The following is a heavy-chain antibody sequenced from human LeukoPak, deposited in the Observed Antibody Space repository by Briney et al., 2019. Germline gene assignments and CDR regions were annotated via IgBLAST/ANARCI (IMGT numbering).Heavy chain of an antibody. CDR3: ARGPPVVY. J-gene: IGHJ4*02. V-gene: IGHV3-9*01. Sequence: AGGSLRLSCAASGFTFDDYAMHWVRQAPGKGLEWVSGISWNSGSIGYADSVKGRFTISRDNAKNSLYLQMNSLRAEDTAVYYCARGPPVVYWGQGTLVTVSS. CDR2: ISWNSGSI. CDR1: GFTFDDYA.